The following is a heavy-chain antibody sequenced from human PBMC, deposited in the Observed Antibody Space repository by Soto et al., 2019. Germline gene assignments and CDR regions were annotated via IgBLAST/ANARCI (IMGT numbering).Heavy chain of an antibody. D-gene: IGHD6-19*01. Sequence: QVQLVQSGAEVKKPGSSVKVSCKASGGTFSSYAISWVRQAPGQGLEWMGGIIPIFGTANYAQKFQGRVTITADESXATAYMELSSLRSEDTAVYYCARSAAIAVAGASFDYWGQGTLVTVSS. V-gene: IGHV1-69*12. CDR3: ARSAAIAVAGASFDY. CDR2: IIPIFGTA. J-gene: IGHJ4*02. CDR1: GGTFSSYA.